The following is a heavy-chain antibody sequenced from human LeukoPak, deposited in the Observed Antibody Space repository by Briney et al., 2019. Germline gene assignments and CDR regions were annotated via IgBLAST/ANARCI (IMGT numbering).Heavy chain of an antibody. Sequence: ASVNVSCNASGYTATGYYIHWVRQASGQGLEWMGWINPNTGGTNHAQKFQGTVTMIRDTSINTAYMELSRLRSDDTAVYYCARGGWLQSLDYWGQGTLVTVSS. CDR3: ARGGWLQSLDY. CDR1: GYTATGYY. D-gene: IGHD5-24*01. J-gene: IGHJ4*02. V-gene: IGHV1-2*02. CDR2: INPNTGGT.